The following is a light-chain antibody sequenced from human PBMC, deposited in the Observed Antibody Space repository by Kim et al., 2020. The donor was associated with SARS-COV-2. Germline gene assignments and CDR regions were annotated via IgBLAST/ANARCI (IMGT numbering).Light chain of an antibody. Sequence: QSVLTQPPSVSGAPGQRVTISCTGSSSNIGAGYDVHWYQQLPGTAPKLLIYGNSNRPSGVPDRFSGSKSGTSASLAITGLQAEDEADYYCQSYDSSLSGWMFGGGTQLT. V-gene: IGLV1-40*01. CDR2: GNS. CDR3: QSYDSSLSGWM. J-gene: IGLJ3*02. CDR1: SSNIGAGYD.